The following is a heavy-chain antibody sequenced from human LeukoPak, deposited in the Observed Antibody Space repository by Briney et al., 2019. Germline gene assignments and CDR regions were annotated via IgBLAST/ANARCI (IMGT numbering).Heavy chain of an antibody. J-gene: IGHJ4*02. V-gene: IGHV4-30-4*08. Sequence: PSETLSLTCTVSGGSISSGDYYWSWIRQPPGKGLEWIGYIYYSGSTYYNPSLKSRVTISVDTSKNQFSLKPSSVTAADTAVYYCARGYTAPRRGPFDYWGQGTLVTVSS. CDR2: IYYSGST. CDR1: GGSISSGDYY. CDR3: ARGYTAPRRGPFDY. D-gene: IGHD1-1*01.